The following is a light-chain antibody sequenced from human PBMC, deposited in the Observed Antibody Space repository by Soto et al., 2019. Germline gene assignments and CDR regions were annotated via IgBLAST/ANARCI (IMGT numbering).Light chain of an antibody. CDR2: EVR. CDR1: SSDFGGYNY. J-gene: IGLJ1*01. V-gene: IGLV2-14*01. CDR3: SSYSSTTLV. Sequence: QSALTQPRSVSGSPGQSVTISCTGTSSDFGGYNYVSWYQHHPGKAPKLIIYEVRNRPSGVSNRFSGSKSGNTASLTISGLQAEDEADYYCSSYSSTTLVFGTGTKVTVL.